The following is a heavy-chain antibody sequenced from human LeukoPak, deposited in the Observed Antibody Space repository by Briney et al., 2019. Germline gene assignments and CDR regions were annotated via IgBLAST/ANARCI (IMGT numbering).Heavy chain of an antibody. CDR2: ISYDGSNK. CDR3: VRVSHYGMDV. J-gene: IGHJ6*02. CDR1: GFTFSSYA. V-gene: IGHV3-30*14. Sequence: GGSLRLSCAASGFTFSSYAMHWVRQAPGKGLEWVAVISYDGSNKYYADSVKGRFTISRDNVGNSLYLQMNSLRVEDTAVYYCVRVSHYGMDVWGQGTTVTVSS.